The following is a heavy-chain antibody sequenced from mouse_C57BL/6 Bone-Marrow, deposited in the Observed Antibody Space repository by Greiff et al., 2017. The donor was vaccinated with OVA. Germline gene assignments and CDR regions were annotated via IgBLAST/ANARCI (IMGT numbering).Heavy chain of an antibody. D-gene: IGHD1-2*01. CDR1: GYTFTGYW. Sequence: QVQLQQSGAELMKPGASVKLSCKATGYTFTGYWIEWVKQRPGHGLEWIGNIYPSDSATHYNQKFKDKATLTVDKSSSTDYMQLSSLTSEDSAVYDCGRRRDYNGQAWFAYWGQGTLVTVSA. J-gene: IGHJ3*01. V-gene: IGHV1-61*01. CDR3: GRRRDYNGQAWFAY. CDR2: IYPSDSAT.